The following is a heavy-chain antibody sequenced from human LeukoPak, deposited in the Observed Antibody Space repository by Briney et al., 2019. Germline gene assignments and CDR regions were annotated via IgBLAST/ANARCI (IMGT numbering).Heavy chain of an antibody. J-gene: IGHJ5*02. CDR2: IYYSGST. V-gene: IGHV4-59*01. D-gene: IGHD3-10*01. CDR1: GGSISSYY. Sequence: PSETLSLTCTVSGGSISSYYWSWIRQPPGKGLEWIGYIYYSGSTNYNPSLKSRVTISVDTSKNQFSLKLSSVTAADTAVYYCARDGSGPSAGFDPWGQGTLVTVSS. CDR3: ARDGSGPSAGFDP.